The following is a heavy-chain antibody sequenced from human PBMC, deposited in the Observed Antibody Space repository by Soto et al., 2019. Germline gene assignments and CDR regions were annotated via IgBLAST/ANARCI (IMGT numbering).Heavy chain of an antibody. CDR1: GFTVSSNY. CDR2: IYSGGST. D-gene: IGHD2-15*01. J-gene: IGHJ4*02. CDR3: ARGYCSGGSCYPRVVGY. Sequence: EVQLVESGGGLVQPGGSLRLSCAASGFTVSSNYMSWVRQAPGKGLEWVSVIYSGGSTYYADSVKGRFTISRDNSKNTLYLQMNSLRAEDTAVYYCARGYCSGGSCYPRVVGYWGQGTLVTVSS. V-gene: IGHV3-66*01.